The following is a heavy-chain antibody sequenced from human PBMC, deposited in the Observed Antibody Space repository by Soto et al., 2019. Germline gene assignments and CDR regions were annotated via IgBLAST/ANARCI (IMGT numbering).Heavy chain of an antibody. CDR3: ANLPGIAVAGTWFDP. V-gene: IGHV1-69*13. CDR1: GGTFSSYA. Sequence: ASVKVSCKASGGTFSSYAISWVRQAPGQGLEWMGGIIPIFGTANYAQKFQGRVTITADESTSTAYMELSSLRSEDTAVYYCANLPGIAVAGTWFDPWGQGTLVTVSS. J-gene: IGHJ5*02. CDR2: IIPIFGTA. D-gene: IGHD6-19*01.